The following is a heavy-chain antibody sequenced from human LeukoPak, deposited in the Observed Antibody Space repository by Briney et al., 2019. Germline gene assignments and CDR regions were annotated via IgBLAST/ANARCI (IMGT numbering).Heavy chain of an antibody. V-gene: IGHV3-30*04. J-gene: IGHJ4*02. D-gene: IGHD6-6*01. Sequence: GGSLRLSCAASGFTFSSYAMHWVRQAPGKGLEWVAVISNDGSNKEYTDPVKGRFTISRDISKNTLYLQMNSLRAEDTAVYYCARLTQLARGRYWGQGTLVTVSS. CDR1: GFTFSSYA. CDR3: ARLTQLARGRY. CDR2: ISNDGSNK.